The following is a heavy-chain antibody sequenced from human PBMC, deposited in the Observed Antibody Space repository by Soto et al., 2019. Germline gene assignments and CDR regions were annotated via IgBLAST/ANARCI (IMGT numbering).Heavy chain of an antibody. J-gene: IGHJ5*01. CDR3: ARDQGVVVTADNWFDP. V-gene: IGHV4-4*07. CDR1: GGSITDYS. D-gene: IGHD2-21*02. CDR2: IFSSGST. Sequence: SETLSLTCTVSGGSITDYSWAWIRQPAGKGLEWIGRIFSSGSTNYNPSLKGRITMSLDTSKNQFSLKLNSATATDTAVYFCARDQGVVVTADNWFDPWCQGILVTVSS.